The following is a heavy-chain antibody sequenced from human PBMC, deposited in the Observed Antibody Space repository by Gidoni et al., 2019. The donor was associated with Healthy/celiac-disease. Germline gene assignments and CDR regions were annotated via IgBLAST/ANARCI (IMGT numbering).Heavy chain of an antibody. V-gene: IGHV4-39*01. CDR1: GCPISSSSYY. CDR3: ARHEDSSALGYYGMDV. CDR2: IYYSGST. D-gene: IGHD3-22*01. Sequence: QLQLQESGPGLVTPSETLSLTCTVPGCPISSSSYYWGWIRQPPGKGLEWIGSIYYSGSTYYNPSLKSRVTISVDTSKNQCSLKLSSVTAAETAVYYCARHEDSSALGYYGMDVWGQGTTVTVSS. J-gene: IGHJ6*02.